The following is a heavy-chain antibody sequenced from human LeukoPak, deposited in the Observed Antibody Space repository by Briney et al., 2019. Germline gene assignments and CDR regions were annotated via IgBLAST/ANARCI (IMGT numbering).Heavy chain of an antibody. V-gene: IGHV1-2*02. J-gene: IGHJ4*02. CDR3: ARGPPDTAMVYIDY. Sequence: ASVKVSCKASGYTFTGYYMHWVRQAPGQGLEWMGWINTNSGGTNYTQKFQGRVTMTRDTSISTAYMELSRLRSDDTAVYYCARGPPDTAMVYIDYWGQGTLVTVSS. CDR2: INTNSGGT. D-gene: IGHD5-18*01. CDR1: GYTFTGYY.